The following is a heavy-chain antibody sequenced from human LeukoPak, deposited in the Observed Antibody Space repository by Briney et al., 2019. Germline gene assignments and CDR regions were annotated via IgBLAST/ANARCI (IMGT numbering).Heavy chain of an antibody. CDR3: ARKGSGRYEGFDY. Sequence: ASVKVSCKASGYTFTGYYMHWVRQAPRQGLEWMGRINPNSGGSNYAQKFQGRVTMTRDTSISTAYMELSRLRSDDTAVYYCARKGSGRYEGFDYWGQGTLVTVSS. V-gene: IGHV1-2*06. CDR2: INPNSGGS. CDR1: GYTFTGYY. D-gene: IGHD1-26*01. J-gene: IGHJ4*02.